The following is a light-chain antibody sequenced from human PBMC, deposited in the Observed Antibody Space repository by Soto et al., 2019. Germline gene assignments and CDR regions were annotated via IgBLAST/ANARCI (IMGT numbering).Light chain of an antibody. CDR1: QSVSSN. V-gene: IGKV3-15*01. J-gene: IGKJ4*01. Sequence: EIVMTQSPATLPVSPGERATLSCRASQSVSSNLAWYQQKPGQAPRFLIYGASTRATGIPARFSGSGSGTEFTLPISSLQSEDFAVYYCQQYDNWPLTFGGGTKVEIK. CDR3: QQYDNWPLT. CDR2: GAS.